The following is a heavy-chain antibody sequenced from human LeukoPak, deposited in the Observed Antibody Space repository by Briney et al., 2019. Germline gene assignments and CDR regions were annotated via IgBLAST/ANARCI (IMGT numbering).Heavy chain of an antibody. CDR2: IIPIFGTA. D-gene: IGHD4-17*01. CDR3: AMGTTVTPPGAFDI. CDR1: GGTFSSYA. Sequence: SVKVSCKASGGTFSSYAISWVRQAPGQGLEWMGVIIPIFGTANYAQKFQGRVTITADESTSTAYMELSSLRSEDTAVYYCAMGTTVTPPGAFDIWGQGTMVTVSS. J-gene: IGHJ3*02. V-gene: IGHV1-69*13.